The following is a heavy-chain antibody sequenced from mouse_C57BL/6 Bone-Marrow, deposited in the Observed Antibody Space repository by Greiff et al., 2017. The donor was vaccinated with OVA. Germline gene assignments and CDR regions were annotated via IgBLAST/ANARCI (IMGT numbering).Heavy chain of an antibody. CDR3: ARGGGNYVNYAMDY. J-gene: IGHJ4*01. CDR2: INYDGSST. V-gene: IGHV5-16*01. D-gene: IGHD2-1*01. CDR1: GFTFSDYY. Sequence: EVHLVESEGGLVHPGSSMKLSCTASGFTFSDYYMAWVRQVPEKGLEWVANINYDGSSTYYLDSLKSRFIISRDNAKNILYLQMSSLKSEDTATYYCARGGGNYVNYAMDYWGQGTSVTVSS.